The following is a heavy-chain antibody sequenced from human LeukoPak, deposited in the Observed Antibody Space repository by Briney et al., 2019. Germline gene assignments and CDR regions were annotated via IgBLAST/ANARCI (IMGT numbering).Heavy chain of an antibody. Sequence: GGSLRLSCAASGFTFSSYSMNWVHQAPGKGLEWVSSISSSSSYIYYADSVKGRFTISRDNAKNSLYLQMNSLRAEDTAVYYCASGSYYGGEVYWGQGTLVTVSS. CDR3: ASGSYYGGEVY. D-gene: IGHD1-26*01. J-gene: IGHJ4*02. CDR1: GFTFSSYS. CDR2: ISSSSSYI. V-gene: IGHV3-21*01.